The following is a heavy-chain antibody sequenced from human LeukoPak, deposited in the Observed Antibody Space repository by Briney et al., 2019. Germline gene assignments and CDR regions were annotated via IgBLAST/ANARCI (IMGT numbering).Heavy chain of an antibody. CDR3: AKGRAGNYYYDSSDY. J-gene: IGHJ4*02. CDR2: IQYDGTNK. D-gene: IGHD3-22*01. V-gene: IGHV3-30*02. Sequence: PGGSLRLSCAVSGFIFSINDMHWVRQAPGKGLEGVASIQYDGTNKYYADSVRGRFTISRDNSKNTLYLQMNSLRAEDAAVYYCAKGRAGNYYYDSSDYWGQGTLVTVSS. CDR1: GFIFSIND.